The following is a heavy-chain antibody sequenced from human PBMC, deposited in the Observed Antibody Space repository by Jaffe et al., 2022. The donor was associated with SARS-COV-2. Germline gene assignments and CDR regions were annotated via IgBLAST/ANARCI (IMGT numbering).Heavy chain of an antibody. CDR1: GYIFSRHT. J-gene: IGHJ4*02. CDR2: INAGSGKT. CDR3: ARTYGSGSYYP. D-gene: IGHD3-10*01. V-gene: IGHV1-3*01. Sequence: QVQLLQSGAEVKKPGASVKVSCKASGYIFSRHTVHWVRQAPGQRLEWMGWINAGSGKTQYSQKFQVRVTITRDTSANTAYMELSSLTSEDTAVYYCARTYGSGSYYPWGQGTLVTVSS.